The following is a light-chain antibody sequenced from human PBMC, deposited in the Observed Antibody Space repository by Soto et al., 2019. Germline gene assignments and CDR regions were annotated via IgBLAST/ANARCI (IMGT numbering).Light chain of an antibody. CDR2: GNS. J-gene: IGLJ1*01. Sequence: QPVLTQPPSVSGAPGQRVTISCTGSSSNIGAGSDVHWYQQLPGTAPKLLIYGNSNRPSGVPDRFSGSKSGTSASLAITGLQAEDEADYFCKSYAGSNTYVFGSGTKLTVL. V-gene: IGLV1-40*01. CDR3: KSYAGSNTYV. CDR1: SSNIGAGSD.